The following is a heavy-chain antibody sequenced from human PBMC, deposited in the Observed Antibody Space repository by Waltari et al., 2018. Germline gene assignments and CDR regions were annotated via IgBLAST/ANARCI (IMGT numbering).Heavy chain of an antibody. Sequence: QVQLVQSGAEVKKPGSSVKVSYKASGGTFSSYAISWVRQAPGQGLEWMGRINPNSGGTNYEQKLQGRGTMTRDTSISTAYMELSRLRSDDTAVYYGATGVSNYYYYMDVWGKGTTVTVSS. D-gene: IGHD3-3*01. J-gene: IGHJ6*03. V-gene: IGHV1-2*06. CDR2: INPNSGGT. CDR3: ATGVSNYYYYMDV. CDR1: GGTFSSYA.